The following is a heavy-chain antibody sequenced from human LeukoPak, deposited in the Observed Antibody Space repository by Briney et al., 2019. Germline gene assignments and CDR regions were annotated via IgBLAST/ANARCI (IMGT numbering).Heavy chain of an antibody. CDR2: IYSGGST. J-gene: IGHJ4*02. V-gene: IGHV3-53*01. CDR3: ARSRNSGTYTDY. D-gene: IGHD1-26*01. Sequence: GSLRLSCAASGFTVSSNYMSWVRQAPGKGLEWVSVIYSGGSTYYADSVKGRFTISRDNSKNTLYLQMNSLRAEDTAVYYCARSRNSGTYTDYWGQGTLVTVSS. CDR1: GFTVSSNY.